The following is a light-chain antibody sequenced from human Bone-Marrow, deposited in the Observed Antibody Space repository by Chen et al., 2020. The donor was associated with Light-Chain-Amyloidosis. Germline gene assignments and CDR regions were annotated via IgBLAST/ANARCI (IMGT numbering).Light chain of an antibody. CDR3: QQYGTSPLT. J-gene: IGKJ4*01. Sequence: EIVLTQSPGTLSLSPGEGANLSCRASQTISRNYLTWYQQKFGQAPRLLIYGSSSRATVIPDRFTGSGSGTDFTLTINRLEPEDFAMYYCQQYGTSPLTFGGGTKVEIK. CDR2: GSS. CDR1: QTISRNY. V-gene: IGKV3-20*01.